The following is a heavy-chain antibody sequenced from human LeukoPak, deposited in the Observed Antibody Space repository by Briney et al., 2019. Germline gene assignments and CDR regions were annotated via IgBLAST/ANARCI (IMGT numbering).Heavy chain of an antibody. CDR2: IYYSGST. V-gene: IGHV4-39*01. CDR3: ASQSTYSSSPDFFDY. Sequence: SETLSLTCTVSGGSISSTSYHWGWIRQPPGKGLEWIGNIYYSGSTYYNPSLKSPVTMSIDTSKNQFSLTLTSVTAADTAIYYCASQSTYSSSPDFFDYWGQGTLVTVSS. D-gene: IGHD6-13*01. J-gene: IGHJ4*02. CDR1: GGSISSTSYH.